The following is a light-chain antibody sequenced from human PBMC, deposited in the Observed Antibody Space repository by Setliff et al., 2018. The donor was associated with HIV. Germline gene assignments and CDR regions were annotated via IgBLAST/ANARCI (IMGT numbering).Light chain of an antibody. J-gene: IGLJ1*01. CDR2: YNS. V-gene: IGLV3-21*04. CDR3: QMWDRSSDHYV. Sequence: SYELIQPPSVSVAPGKTASISCGGNNIASKSVHWYQHKPGQAPVLVIYYNSDRPSGIPERFSGSKSGNTATLTISRVEAGDEADYYCQMWDRSSDHYVFGTGTKVTVL. CDR1: NIASKS.